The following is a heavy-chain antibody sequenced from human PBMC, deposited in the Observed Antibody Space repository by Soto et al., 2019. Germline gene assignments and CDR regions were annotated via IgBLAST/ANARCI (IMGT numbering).Heavy chain of an antibody. J-gene: IGHJ4*02. CDR3: ARESEDLTSNFDY. V-gene: IGHV3-21*06. CDR2: ISSTTNYI. CDR1: GGTFTRYS. Sequence: VVSLRISCAASGGTFTRYSMNWGRQAPGKGLEWVSSISSTTNYIYYGDSMKGRFTISRDNAKNSLYLEMNSLRAEDTAVYYCARESEDLTSNFDYWGQGTLVTVS.